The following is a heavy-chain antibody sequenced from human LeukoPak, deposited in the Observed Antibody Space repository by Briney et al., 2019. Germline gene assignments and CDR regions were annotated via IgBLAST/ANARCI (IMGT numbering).Heavy chain of an antibody. Sequence: GGSLRLSCAASGFTLSSYGMHWVRQAPGKGLEWVAVISYDGSNKYYADSVKGRFTISRDNSKNTLYLQMNSLRAEDTAVYYCAKDLRGYFDWLLPEFDYWGQGTLVTVSS. J-gene: IGHJ4*02. V-gene: IGHV3-30*18. CDR1: GFTLSSYG. D-gene: IGHD3-9*01. CDR3: AKDLRGYFDWLLPEFDY. CDR2: ISYDGSNK.